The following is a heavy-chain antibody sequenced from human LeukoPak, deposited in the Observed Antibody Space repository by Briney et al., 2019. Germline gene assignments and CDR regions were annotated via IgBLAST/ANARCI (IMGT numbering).Heavy chain of an antibody. CDR2: INTQSGDT. CDR1: GYRFTGYY. V-gene: IGHV1-2*02. J-gene: IGHJ4*02. Sequence: ASVKVSCKASGYRFTGYYMHWVRQAPGQGLEWMGWINTQSGDTMYAQKFQGRVTMTRDTSITTAYMELSSLRSEDTAVYYCATTGPQRWLQPFDYWGQGTLVTVSS. D-gene: IGHD5-24*01. CDR3: ATTGPQRWLQPFDY.